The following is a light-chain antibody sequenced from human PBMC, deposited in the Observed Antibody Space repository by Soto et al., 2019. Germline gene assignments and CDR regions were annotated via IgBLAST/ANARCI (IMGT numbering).Light chain of an antibody. V-gene: IGLV2-14*01. CDR2: DVS. J-gene: IGLJ1*01. Sequence: QSVLTQPASVSGSPGQSIAISCTGVRTEVDNYDYVSWYQQHPVKPPNLIIYDVSNRPSGVSNRFSGSKSGNTASLTFSGLQAEDEADYYCSSYTSSSGYVLGTGTKVTVL. CDR3: SSYTSSSGYV. CDR1: RTEVDNYDY.